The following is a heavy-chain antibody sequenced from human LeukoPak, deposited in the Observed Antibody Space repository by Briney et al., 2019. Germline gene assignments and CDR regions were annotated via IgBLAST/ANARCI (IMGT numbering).Heavy chain of an antibody. V-gene: IGHV4-34*01. J-gene: IGHJ5*02. CDR3: ARDTGGGNWFDP. CDR1: GGSFSGYY. Sequence: SQTLSLTCAVYGGSFSGYYWSWIRQPPGKGLEWIGEINHSGSTNYNPSLKSRVTISVDTSKNQFSLKLSSVTAADTAVYYCARDTGGGNWFDPWGQGTLVTVS. CDR2: INHSGST. D-gene: IGHD1-26*01.